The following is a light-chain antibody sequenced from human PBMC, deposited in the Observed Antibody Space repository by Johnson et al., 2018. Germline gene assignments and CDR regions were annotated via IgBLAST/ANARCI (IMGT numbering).Light chain of an antibody. V-gene: IGLV1-51*02. CDR1: SSNIGNNY. CDR2: ENN. CDR3: GTWDSSLRSGNV. Sequence: QSVLTQPPSVSAAPGQKVTISCSGSSSNIGNNYVSWYQQLPGTAPKLLIYENNKRPSGIPYRFSGSKSGTSAPLGLTGLQTWDEADYYCGTWDSSLRSGNVFGTGTKVTVL. J-gene: IGLJ1*01.